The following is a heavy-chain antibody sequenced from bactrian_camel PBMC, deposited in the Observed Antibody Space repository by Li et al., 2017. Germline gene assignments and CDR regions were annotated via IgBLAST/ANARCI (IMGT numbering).Heavy chain of an antibody. CDR3: AADPVDVADSPLEYEYRY. Sequence: HVQLVESGGGSVEEGGSLRLSCSASGRTSDLSYAMGWFRQAPGKEREAVGCIWLSRGNTYYVDSVKDRFTISQDNAKSTMYLQMNSLKPEDTAMYYCAADPVDVADSPLEYEYRYWGQGTQVTVS. CDR2: IWLSRGNT. J-gene: IGHJ4*01. CDR1: GRTSDLSYA. D-gene: IGHD4*01. V-gene: IGHV3-3*01.